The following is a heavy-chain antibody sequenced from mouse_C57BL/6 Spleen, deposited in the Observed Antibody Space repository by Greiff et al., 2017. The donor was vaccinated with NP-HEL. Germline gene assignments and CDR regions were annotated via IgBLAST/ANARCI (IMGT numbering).Heavy chain of an antibody. V-gene: IGHV14-2*01. CDR2: IDPEDGET. CDR3: ARSGGTGPYYYAMDY. CDR1: GFNIKDYY. Sequence: EVMLVESGAELVKPGASVKLSCTASGFNIKDYYMHWVKQRTEQGLEWIGRIDPEDGETKYAPKFQGKATITADTSSNTAYLQLSSLTSEDTAVYYCARSGGTGPYYYAMDYWGQGTSVTVSS. J-gene: IGHJ4*01. D-gene: IGHD4-1*01.